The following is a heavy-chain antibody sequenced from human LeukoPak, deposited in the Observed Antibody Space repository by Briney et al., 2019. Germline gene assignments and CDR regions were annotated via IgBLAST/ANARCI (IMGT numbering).Heavy chain of an antibody. CDR1: GFTFSSYW. CDR2: INSDGSST. CDR3: AREVRGSYRTYYFDY. J-gene: IGHJ4*02. V-gene: IGHV3-74*01. Sequence: GGSLRLSCAASGFTFSSYWMHWVRQAPGKGLVWVSRINSDGSSTSYADSVKGRFTISRDNAKNTLYLQMNSLRAEDTAVYYCAREVRGSYRTYYFDYWAREPWSPSPQ. D-gene: IGHD1-26*01.